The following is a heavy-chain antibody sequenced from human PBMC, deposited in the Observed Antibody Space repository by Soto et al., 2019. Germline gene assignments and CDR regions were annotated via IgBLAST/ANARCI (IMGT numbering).Heavy chain of an antibody. CDR2: ISWNSGSI. Sequence: SLRLSCAASGFTFDDYAMHWVRQAPGKGLEWVSGISWNSGSIGYADSVKGRFTISRDNAKNSLYLQMNSLRAEDTALYYCAKDRSLAARLGYYFDYWGQGTLVTVSS. D-gene: IGHD6-6*01. J-gene: IGHJ4*02. V-gene: IGHV3-9*01. CDR1: GFTFDDYA. CDR3: AKDRSLAARLGYYFDY.